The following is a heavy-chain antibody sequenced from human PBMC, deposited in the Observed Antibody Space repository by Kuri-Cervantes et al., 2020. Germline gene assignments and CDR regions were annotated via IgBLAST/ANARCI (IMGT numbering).Heavy chain of an antibody. CDR2: IRNDGSDK. Sequence: GESLKISCVASGFTFSKNGIHWVRQAPGKGLEWVTYIRNDGSDKYYADSVKGRFTVSRDNSKNMLYLKMSSLRAEDTAVYYCAKDASRNPLTMLRGIINRPRYMDVWGQGTTVTVSS. CDR3: AKDASRNPLTMLRGIINRPRYMDV. D-gene: IGHD3-10*01. J-gene: IGHJ6*03. V-gene: IGHV3-30*02. CDR1: GFTFSKNG.